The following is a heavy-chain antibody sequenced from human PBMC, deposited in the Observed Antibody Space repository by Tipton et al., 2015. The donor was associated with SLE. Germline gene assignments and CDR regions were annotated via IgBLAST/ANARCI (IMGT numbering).Heavy chain of an antibody. J-gene: IGHJ3*02. CDR3: ASPGGCSGSFDAFDI. D-gene: IGHD3-10*02. V-gene: IGHV4-31*03. CDR1: NASINSVGYY. Sequence: TLSLTCTVSNASINSVGYYWTWIRQHPGKALEWIGYIYYNGNTYYNPSLKSRATISADTSNNEFSLRLTSVTAADTAIYYCASPGGCSGSFDAFDIRGQGTMVTVSS. CDR2: IYYNGNT.